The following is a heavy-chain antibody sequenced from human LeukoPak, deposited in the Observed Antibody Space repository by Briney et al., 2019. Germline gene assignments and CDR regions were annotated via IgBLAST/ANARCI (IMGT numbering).Heavy chain of an antibody. CDR2: ISYDGSNK. J-gene: IGHJ6*02. D-gene: IGHD3-10*01. CDR3: ARDSDGSGSYHYYYGMDV. CDR1: GFTFSSYG. Sequence: GSLRLSCAASGFTFSSYGMHWVRQDPGKGLEWVAVISYDGSNKYYADSVKGRFTISRDNSKNTLYLQMNSLRAEDTAVYYCARDSDGSGSYHYYYGMDVWGQGTTVTVSS. V-gene: IGHV3-30*03.